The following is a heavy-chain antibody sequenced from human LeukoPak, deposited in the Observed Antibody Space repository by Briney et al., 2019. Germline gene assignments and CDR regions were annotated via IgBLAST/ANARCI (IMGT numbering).Heavy chain of an antibody. CDR2: IYYSGST. D-gene: IGHD2-2*01. CDR3: ARRIVVVPAATFWLVAGFDP. CDR1: GGSISSYY. Sequence: PSETLSLTCTVSGGSISSYYWSWIRQPPGKGLEWIGYIYYSGSTNYNPSLKSRVTISVDTSKNQFSLKLSSVTAADTAVYYCARRIVVVPAATFWLVAGFDPWGQGTLVTASS. V-gene: IGHV4-59*01. J-gene: IGHJ5*02.